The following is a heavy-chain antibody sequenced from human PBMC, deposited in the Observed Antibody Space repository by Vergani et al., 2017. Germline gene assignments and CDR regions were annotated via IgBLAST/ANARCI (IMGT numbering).Heavy chain of an antibody. V-gene: IGHV4-39*01. D-gene: IGHD1-26*01. J-gene: IGHJ3*02. CDR2: IYYSGST. CDR3: ARRPIVGVARSYDI. Sequence: QLQLQESGPGLVKPSETLSLTCTVSGGSISSSSYYWGWIRQPPGKGLEWIGSIYYSGSTYYNPSLKSRVTISVDTSKNQFSLKLSDVTAAATAVYYCARRPIVGVARSYDIWGQGTMVTVSS. CDR1: GGSISSSSYY.